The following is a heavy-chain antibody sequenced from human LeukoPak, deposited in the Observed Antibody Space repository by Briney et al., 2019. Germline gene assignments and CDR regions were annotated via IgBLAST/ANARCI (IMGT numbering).Heavy chain of an antibody. CDR3: AKDMGRYFDSVGWPD. Sequence: GGSLRLSCAASGFTFDDYAMHWVRQAPGKGLEWVSGISWNSGSIGYADSVKGRFTISRDNAKNSLYLQMNSLRAEDTALYYCAKDMGRYFDSVGWPDWGQGTLVTVSS. J-gene: IGHJ4*02. CDR1: GFTFDDYA. V-gene: IGHV3-9*01. CDR2: ISWNSGSI. D-gene: IGHD3-9*01.